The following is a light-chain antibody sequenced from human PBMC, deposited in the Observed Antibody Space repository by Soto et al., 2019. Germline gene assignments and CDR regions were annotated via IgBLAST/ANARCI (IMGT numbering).Light chain of an antibody. J-gene: IGLJ1*01. CDR2: ENN. CDR1: SSDIGRNY. Sequence: QSVLTQPPSVSAAPGQKVTISCSGSSSDIGRNYVSWYQHLPGTAPKLLIYENNKRPSGIPDRLSGSKPGSSAPLGITGHQTGDEADYYCGTWDSSLTTYVFGPGTKVPV. CDR3: GTWDSSLTTYV. V-gene: IGLV1-51*02.